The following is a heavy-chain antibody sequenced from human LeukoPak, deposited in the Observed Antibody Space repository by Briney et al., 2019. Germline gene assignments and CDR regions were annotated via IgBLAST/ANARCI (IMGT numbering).Heavy chain of an antibody. J-gene: IGHJ4*02. CDR3: ARQVYDFWSGGPLDY. CDR1: GGSISSSSYY. V-gene: IGHV4-39*01. CDR2: IYYSGST. D-gene: IGHD3-3*01. Sequence: SETLSLTCTVSGGSISSSSYYWGWIRQPLGKGLGWIGSIYYSGSTYYNPSLKSRVTISVDTSKNQFSLKLSSVTAADTAVYYCARQVYDFWSGGPLDYWGQGTLVTVSS.